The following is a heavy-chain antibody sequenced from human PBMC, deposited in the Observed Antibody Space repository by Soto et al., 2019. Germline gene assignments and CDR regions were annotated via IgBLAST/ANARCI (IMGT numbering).Heavy chain of an antibody. CDR1: GGTFSSYA. D-gene: IGHD6-19*01. V-gene: IGHV1-69*06. CDR2: IIPIFGTA. J-gene: IGHJ4*02. Sequence: SVKVSCKASGGTFSSYAISWVRQAPGQGLEWMGGIIPIFGTANYAQKFQGRVTITADKSTSTAYMELSSLRSEDTAVYYCARTRYSSGWYVGAGFDYWGQGTLVTVSS. CDR3: ARTRYSSGWYVGAGFDY.